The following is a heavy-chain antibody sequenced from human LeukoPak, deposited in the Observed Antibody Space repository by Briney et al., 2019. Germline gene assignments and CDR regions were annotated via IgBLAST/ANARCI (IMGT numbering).Heavy chain of an antibody. CDR1: GFTFSSYG. CDR3: AKWGDCSGGSCYPREGMDV. D-gene: IGHD2-15*01. Sequence: GGSLRLSCAASGFTFSSYGMHWVRQAPGKGLEWVAVISYDGSNKYYADSVKGRFTISRDNSKNTLYLQMNSLRAEDTAVYYCAKWGDCSGGSCYPREGMDVWGKGTTVTVSS. CDR2: ISYDGSNK. V-gene: IGHV3-30*18. J-gene: IGHJ6*04.